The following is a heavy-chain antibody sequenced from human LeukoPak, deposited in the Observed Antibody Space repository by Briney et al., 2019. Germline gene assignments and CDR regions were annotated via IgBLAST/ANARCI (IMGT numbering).Heavy chain of an antibody. CDR1: GYSFTSYW. V-gene: IGHV5-10-1*01. CDR3: ARHPRGPMIVVAD. J-gene: IGHJ4*02. D-gene: IGHD3-22*01. Sequence: GESLKTSCKGSGYSFTSYWISWVRQMPGKGLEWMGRIDPSDSYTDYSPSFQGHVTISADKSINTAYLQWGSLKASDTAMYYCARHPRGPMIVVADWGQGALVTVSS. CDR2: IDPSDSYT.